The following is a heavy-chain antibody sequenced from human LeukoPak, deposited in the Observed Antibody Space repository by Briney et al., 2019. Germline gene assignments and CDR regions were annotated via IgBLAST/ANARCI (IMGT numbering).Heavy chain of an antibody. CDR1: GGSITSYY. V-gene: IGHV4-4*07. D-gene: IGHD6-13*01. Sequence: SETLSLICIVSGGSITSYYWSWIRQPPGKGLEWIGRIYTSGTTKYNPSLESRVTISVDTSKNQFSLRLSSVTAADTAVYYCARAAAAGKGSFDYWGQGTLVTVSS. CDR2: IYTSGTT. J-gene: IGHJ4*02. CDR3: ARAAAAGKGSFDY.